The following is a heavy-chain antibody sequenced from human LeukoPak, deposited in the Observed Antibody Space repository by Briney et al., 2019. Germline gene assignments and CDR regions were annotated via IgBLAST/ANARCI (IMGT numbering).Heavy chain of an antibody. CDR1: EFTVSSNY. D-gene: IGHD2-2*01. CDR2: LYSGGST. CDR3: AREVPPHYHYYYGMDV. Sequence: GGSLRLSCAASEFTVSSNYMSWVRQAPGKGLEWVSVLYSGGSTYYADSVKGRFTISRDNSKNTLYLQMNSVRAEDTAVYYCAREVPPHYHYYYGMDVWGQGTTVTVSS. V-gene: IGHV3-66*01. J-gene: IGHJ6*02.